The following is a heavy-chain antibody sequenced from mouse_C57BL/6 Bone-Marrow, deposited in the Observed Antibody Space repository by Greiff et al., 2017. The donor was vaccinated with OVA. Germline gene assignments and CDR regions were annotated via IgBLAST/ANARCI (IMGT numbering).Heavy chain of an antibody. V-gene: IGHV5-6*01. D-gene: IGHD2-4*01. CDR3: ARMDYDYPAY. CDR2: ISSGGSYT. J-gene: IGHJ3*01. CDR1: GFTFSSYG. Sequence: EVKVVESGGDLVKPGGSLKLSCAASGFTFSSYGMSWVRQTPDKRLEWVATISSGGSYTYYPDSVKGRFTISRDNAKNTLYLQMSSLKSEDTAMYYCARMDYDYPAYWGQGTLVTVSA.